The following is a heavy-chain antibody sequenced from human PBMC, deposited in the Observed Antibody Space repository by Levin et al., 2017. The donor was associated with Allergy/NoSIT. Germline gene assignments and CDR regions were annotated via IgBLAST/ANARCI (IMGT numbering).Heavy chain of an antibody. D-gene: IGHD2-15*01. V-gene: IGHV4-31*03. J-gene: IGHJ4*02. Sequence: SETLSLTCTVSGGSISSGSNYWSWLRQHPGKGREWIGYVYYSGSTYYNPSLESRINITVETSKNQFSLKLTSVTAADTAAYHCARRGRTCLQLRGFDYWGQGTLVPVSS. CDR3: ARRGRTCLQLRGFDY. CDR1: GGSISSGSNY. CDR2: VYYSGST.